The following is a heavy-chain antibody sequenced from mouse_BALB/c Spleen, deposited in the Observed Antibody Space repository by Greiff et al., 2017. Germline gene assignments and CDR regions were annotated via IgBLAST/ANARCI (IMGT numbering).Heavy chain of an antibody. J-gene: IGHJ3*01. CDR2: IWAGGST. CDR1: GFSLTSYG. CDR3: ARDYYGSSSWFAY. V-gene: IGHV2-9*02. Sequence: VQLQQSGPGLVAPSQSLSITCTVSGFSLTSYGVHWVRQPPGKGLEWLGVIWAGGSTNYNSALMSRLSISKDNSKSQVFLKMNSLQTDDTAMYYCARDYYGSSSWFAYWGQGTLVTVSA. D-gene: IGHD1-1*01.